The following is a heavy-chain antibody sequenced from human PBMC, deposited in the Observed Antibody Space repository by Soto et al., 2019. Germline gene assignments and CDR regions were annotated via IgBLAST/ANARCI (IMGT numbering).Heavy chain of an antibody. V-gene: IGHV3-20*04. Sequence: PGGSLRLSCATSGFTFDDYGMRWVRQVPGKGLEWVSGVNWNAAGIGYADSVKGRFTISRDNAKKSLYLQMNSLRAEDTALYYCAGRPSRYCSSTTCYASDYWGQGTLVTVSS. J-gene: IGHJ4*02. CDR1: GFTFDDYG. D-gene: IGHD2-2*01. CDR3: AGRPSRYCSSTTCYASDY. CDR2: VNWNAAGI.